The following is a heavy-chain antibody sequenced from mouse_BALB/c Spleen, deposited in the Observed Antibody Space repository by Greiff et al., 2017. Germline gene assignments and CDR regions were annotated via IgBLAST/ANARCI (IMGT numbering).Heavy chain of an antibody. CDR3: ASDRYEGSMVMDY. J-gene: IGHJ4*01. CDR2: ISSGSSTI. V-gene: IGHV5-17*02. CDR1: GFTFSSFG. D-gene: IGHD2-14*01. Sequence: EVMLVESGGGLVQPGGSRKLSCAASGFTFSSFGMHWVRQAPEKGLEWVAYISSGSSTIYYADTVKGRFTISRDNPKNTLFLQMTSLRSEDTAMYYCASDRYEGSMVMDYWGQGTSVTVSS.